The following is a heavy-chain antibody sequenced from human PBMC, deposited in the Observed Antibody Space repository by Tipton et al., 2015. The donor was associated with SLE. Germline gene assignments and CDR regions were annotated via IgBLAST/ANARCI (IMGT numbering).Heavy chain of an antibody. CDR3: ARGAWAAAGH. CDR1: GFTVSSNY. V-gene: IGHV3-66*01. D-gene: IGHD6-13*01. J-gene: IGHJ4*02. Sequence: SLRLSCAASGFTVSSNYMGWVRQAPGKGLEWVSVIYSGGSTYYTDSVKGRFTISRDNSKNTLYLQMNSLRAEDTAVYYCARGAWAAAGHWGLGTLVTVSS. CDR2: IYSGGST.